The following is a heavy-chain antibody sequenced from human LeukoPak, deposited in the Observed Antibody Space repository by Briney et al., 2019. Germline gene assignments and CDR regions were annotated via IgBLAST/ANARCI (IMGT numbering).Heavy chain of an antibody. CDR1: GYTFTSNH. V-gene: IGHV1-46*01. CDR3: AKLAASETGEGS. D-gene: IGHD6-13*01. J-gene: IGHJ5*02. CDR2: INPSGDST. Sequence: ASVKVSCKASGYTFTSNHIHCVRQATGQGLEWMGVINPSGDSTSYAQKFQGRVTVTRDTSTSTVYMELSSLRSEDTAIYYCAKLAASETGEGSWGQGTLVTVSS.